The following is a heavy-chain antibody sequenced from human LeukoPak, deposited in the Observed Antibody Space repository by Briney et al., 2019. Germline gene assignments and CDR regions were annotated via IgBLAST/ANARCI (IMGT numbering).Heavy chain of an antibody. Sequence: SETLSLTCTVYGASFSDYNRTWIRQSPGGGLEWIGYIYYSGDTAYNPSLRSRVTLSVDTSKNQFSLQLRSVTTADTAVYYCVRGPYGASISKWFDPWGQGTQVIVSP. J-gene: IGHJ5*02. CDR1: GASFSDYN. CDR3: VRGPYGASISKWFDP. D-gene: IGHD4/OR15-4a*01. CDR2: IYYSGDT. V-gene: IGHV4-59*01.